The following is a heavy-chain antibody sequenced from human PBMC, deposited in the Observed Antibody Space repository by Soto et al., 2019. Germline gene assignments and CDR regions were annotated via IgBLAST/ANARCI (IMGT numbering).Heavy chain of an antibody. J-gene: IGHJ5*02. CDR3: AGCGGSCYQDWFDP. V-gene: IGHV3-23*01. CDR1: GFTFSSYA. D-gene: IGHD2-15*01. CDR2: ISGSGGST. Sequence: PGWSLRLSCAASGFTFSSYAMSWVRQAPGRGLEWVSAISGSGGSTYYADSVKGRFTISRDNAKNSLYLQMNSLRAEDTAVYYCAGCGGSCYQDWFDPWGQGTLVTVSS.